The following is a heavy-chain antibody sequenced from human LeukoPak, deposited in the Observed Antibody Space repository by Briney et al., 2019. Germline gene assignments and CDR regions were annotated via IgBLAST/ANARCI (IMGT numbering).Heavy chain of an antibody. V-gene: IGHV3-9*01. J-gene: IGHJ4*02. CDR3: AKDRRSEPYSGLEY. CDR1: GFTFDDYA. D-gene: IGHD5-12*01. CDR2: ISWNSGSI. Sequence: GGSLRLSCAASGFTFDDYAMHWVRQAPGKGLEWVSGISWNSGSIGYADSVKGRFTISRDNAKNSLYLQMNSLRAEDTALYYCAKDRRSEPYSGLEYWGQGTLVTVSS.